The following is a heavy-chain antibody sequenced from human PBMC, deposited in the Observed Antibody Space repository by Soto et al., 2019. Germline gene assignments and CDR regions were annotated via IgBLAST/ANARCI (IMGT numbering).Heavy chain of an antibody. CDR2: ISYDGSNK. Sequence: QVQLVESGGGVVQPWRSLRLSCAASGFTFSSYGMHWVRQAPGKGLEWVAVISYDGSNKYYADSVKGRFTISRDNSKNTLYLQMNSLRAEDTAVYYCAKVYYDSSGYHLSLDYWGQGTLVTVSS. D-gene: IGHD3-22*01. CDR1: GFTFSSYG. V-gene: IGHV3-30*18. CDR3: AKVYYDSSGYHLSLDY. J-gene: IGHJ4*02.